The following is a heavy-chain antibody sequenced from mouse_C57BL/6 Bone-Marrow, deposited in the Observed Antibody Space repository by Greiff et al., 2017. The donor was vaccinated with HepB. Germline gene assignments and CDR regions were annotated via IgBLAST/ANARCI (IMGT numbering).Heavy chain of an antibody. CDR3: TGRRGFFDY. CDR1: GFTFSNYW. Sequence: EVMLVESGGGLVQPGGSMKLSCVASGFTFSNYWMNWVRQSPEKGLEWVAQIRLKSDNYATHYAESVKGRFTISRDDSKSSVYLQMNNLRAEDTGIYYCTGRRGFFDYWGQGTTLTVSS. CDR2: IRLKSDNYAT. J-gene: IGHJ2*01. V-gene: IGHV6-3*01.